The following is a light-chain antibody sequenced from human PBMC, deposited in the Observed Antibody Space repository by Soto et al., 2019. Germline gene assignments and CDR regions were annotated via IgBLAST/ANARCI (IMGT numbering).Light chain of an antibody. CDR3: QQCYSSPLT. CDR1: QTISNY. Sequence: DIQMTQSPSSLSASVGDRVTITCRASQTISNYLNWYQQQPGKAPKLLIYAASSLQSGVPSRFSGSGSGTDFTLTINSLQPEDFATYYSQQCYSSPLTFGGGTKVDIK. CDR2: AAS. J-gene: IGKJ4*01. V-gene: IGKV1-39*01.